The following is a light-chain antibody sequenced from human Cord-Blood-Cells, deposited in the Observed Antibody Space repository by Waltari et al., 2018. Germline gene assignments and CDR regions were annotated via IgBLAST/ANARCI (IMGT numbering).Light chain of an antibody. J-gene: IGKJ2*03. Sequence: EIVMTQSPATLSVSPGERATLPCRASQSVSSNLAWYQQKPGQAPSLLLYGASTRATGIPARFSGSGSGTEFTLTISSLQSEDFAVYYCQQYNNWPPYSFGQGTKLEIK. CDR2: GAS. CDR1: QSVSSN. V-gene: IGKV3-15*01. CDR3: QQYNNWPPYS.